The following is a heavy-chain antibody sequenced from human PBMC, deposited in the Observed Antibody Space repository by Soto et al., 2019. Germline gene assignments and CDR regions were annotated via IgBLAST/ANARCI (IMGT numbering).Heavy chain of an antibody. CDR2: IYKSATT. CDR3: ARGRYCLTGRCFPNWFDS. CDR1: GDSISNLDYF. D-gene: IGHD7-27*01. J-gene: IGHJ5*01. Sequence: SETLSLTCSVSGDSISNLDYFWAWIRQPPGQALEYIGYIYKSATTYYNPSFESRVAISVDTSKSQFSLNVTSVTAADTAVYFCARGRYCLTGRCFPNWFDSWGQGALVTVSP. V-gene: IGHV4-30-4*01.